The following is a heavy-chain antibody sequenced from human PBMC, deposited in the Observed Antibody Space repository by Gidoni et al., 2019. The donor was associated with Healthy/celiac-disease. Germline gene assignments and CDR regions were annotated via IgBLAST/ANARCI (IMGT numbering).Heavy chain of an antibody. J-gene: IGHJ4*02. CDR2: ISSSSSYI. CDR3: ARESMESAAGAFDY. Sequence: EVQLVESGGGLVKPGGSLRLSCAASRFTFSSYSRNWVRQAPGKGLEWVSSISSSSSYIYYADSVKGRFTISRDNAKNSLYLQMNSLRAEDTAVYYCARESMESAAGAFDYWGQGTLVTVSS. V-gene: IGHV3-21*01. CDR1: RFTFSSYS. D-gene: IGHD6-13*01.